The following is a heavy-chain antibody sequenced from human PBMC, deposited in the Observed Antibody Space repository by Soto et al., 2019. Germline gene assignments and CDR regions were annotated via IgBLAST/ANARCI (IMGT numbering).Heavy chain of an antibody. Sequence: EVQLVESGGGLVQPGGSLRLSCAASGFTFSSYSMNWVRQAPGKGLEWVSYISSSSSTIYYEDSVKGRFTISRENAKNTLYLQMNSLRAEDTAVYYCARGEGGIASRPHYMDGWGKGTTVTVSS. J-gene: IGHJ6*03. CDR2: ISSSSSTI. D-gene: IGHD6-6*01. V-gene: IGHV3-48*01. CDR1: GFTFSSYS. CDR3: ARGEGGIASRPHYMDG.